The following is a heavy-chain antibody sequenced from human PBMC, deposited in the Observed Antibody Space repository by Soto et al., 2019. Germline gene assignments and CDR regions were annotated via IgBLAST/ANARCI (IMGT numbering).Heavy chain of an antibody. Sequence: SETLSLTCTVSGGSISSYYWSWIRQPPGKGLEWIGYIYYNVNTNYNPSLKSRVTISVGTSKNQFSLKLSSVTAADTAVYYCARSIAAAVDFDYWGQGTLVTVSS. CDR1: GGSISSYY. J-gene: IGHJ4*02. V-gene: IGHV4-59*08. CDR3: ARSIAAAVDFDY. D-gene: IGHD6-13*01. CDR2: IYYNVNT.